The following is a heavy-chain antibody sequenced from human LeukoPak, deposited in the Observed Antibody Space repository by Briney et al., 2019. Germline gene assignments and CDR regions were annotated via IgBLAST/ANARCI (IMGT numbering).Heavy chain of an antibody. CDR2: IIPIFGTA. CDR1: GGTFSSYA. V-gene: IGHV1-69*13. J-gene: IGHJ6*02. D-gene: IGHD3-22*01. Sequence: GASVKVPCKASGGTFSSYAISWVRQAPGQGLEWMGGIIPIFGTANYAQKFQGRVTITADESTSTAYMELSSLRSEDTAVYYCARGEFYYYDSSGLGHYYYGMDVWGQGTTVTVSS. CDR3: ARGEFYYYDSSGLGHYYYGMDV.